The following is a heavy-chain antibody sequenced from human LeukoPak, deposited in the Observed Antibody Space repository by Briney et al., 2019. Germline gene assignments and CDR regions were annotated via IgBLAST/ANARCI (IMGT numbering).Heavy chain of an antibody. CDR1: GGTFSSYA. V-gene: IGHV1-18*01. Sequence: ASVKVSCEASGGTFSSYAISWVRQAPGQGLEWMGWISAYNGNTNYAQKLQGRVAMTTDTSTSTAYMELRSLRSDDTAVYYCARVGQWRNTGGYYYGMDVWGQGTTVAVSS. D-gene: IGHD6-19*01. CDR3: ARVGQWRNTGGYYYGMDV. J-gene: IGHJ6*02. CDR2: ISAYNGNT.